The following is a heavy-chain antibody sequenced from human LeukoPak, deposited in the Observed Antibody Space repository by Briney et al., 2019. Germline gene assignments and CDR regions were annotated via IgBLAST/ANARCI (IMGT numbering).Heavy chain of an antibody. CDR2: MNPNSGNT. Sequence: ASVKVSCKASGYTFTSYDINWVRQATGQGLEWMGWMNPNSGNTGYAQKFQGRVTMTRNTSISTAYMELSSLRSDDTAVYYCARTRLGIRGGYYYMDVWGKGTTVTVSS. CDR1: GYTFTSYD. J-gene: IGHJ6*03. D-gene: IGHD7-27*01. CDR3: ARTRLGIRGGYYYMDV. V-gene: IGHV1-8*02.